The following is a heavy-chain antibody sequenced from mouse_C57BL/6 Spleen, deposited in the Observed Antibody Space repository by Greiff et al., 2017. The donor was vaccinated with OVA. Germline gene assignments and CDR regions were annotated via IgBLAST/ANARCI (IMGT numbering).Heavy chain of an antibody. CDR2: IRSKSSNYAT. CDR1: GFTFNTYA. J-gene: IGHJ1*03. CDR3: VRVLYGYDGDWYFDV. V-gene: IGHV10-3*01. D-gene: IGHD2-2*01. Sequence: EVKVVESGGGLVQPKGSLKLSCAASGFTFNTYAMPWVRQAPGKGLEWVARIRSKSSNYATYYADSVKDRFTISRDDSQSMLYLQMNNLKTEDTAMYYCVRVLYGYDGDWYFDVWGTGTTVTVSS.